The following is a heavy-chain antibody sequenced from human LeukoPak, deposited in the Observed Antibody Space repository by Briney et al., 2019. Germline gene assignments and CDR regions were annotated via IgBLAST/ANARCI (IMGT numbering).Heavy chain of an antibody. CDR1: GGSISSYY. V-gene: IGHV4-59*01. J-gene: IGHJ5*02. CDR2: IYYSGST. Sequence: SETLSLTCTVSGGSISSYYWSWIRQPPGKGLEWIGYIYYSGSTNYNPSLKSRVTIPVDTSKNQFSQKLSSVTAADTAVYYCARALLPWFDPWGQGTLVTVSS. CDR3: ARALLPWFDP.